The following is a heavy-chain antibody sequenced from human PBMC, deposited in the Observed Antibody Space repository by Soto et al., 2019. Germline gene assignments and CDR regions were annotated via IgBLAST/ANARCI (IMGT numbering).Heavy chain of an antibody. CDR1: GGSISYYY. Sequence: QVQLQESGPGLVKPSETLSLTCTVSGGSISYYYWSWIRQPPGKALEWIGYIYYTGRTNYSPSLRSRGTMSADTSKNQFSLPLNSVTAADTAVYYCARQVSGSFDFWGRGTMVTVSS. D-gene: IGHD6-25*01. V-gene: IGHV4-59*08. J-gene: IGHJ3*01. CDR3: ARQVSGSFDF. CDR2: IYYTGRT.